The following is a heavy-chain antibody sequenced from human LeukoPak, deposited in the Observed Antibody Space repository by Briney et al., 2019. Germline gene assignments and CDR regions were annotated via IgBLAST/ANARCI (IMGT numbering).Heavy chain of an antibody. V-gene: IGHV3-7*01. Sequence: GGSLRLSCAASGFTLSSHWLSWVRQAPGKGLEWVANINQGGSEKYYVDSVKGRFTISRDNAQNSLYLQMNSLRADDTAVYYCSKSSGAYGANFDCWGQGTLVTVSS. CDR3: SKSSGAYGANFDC. CDR1: GFTLSSHW. J-gene: IGHJ4*02. D-gene: IGHD6-19*01. CDR2: INQGGSEK.